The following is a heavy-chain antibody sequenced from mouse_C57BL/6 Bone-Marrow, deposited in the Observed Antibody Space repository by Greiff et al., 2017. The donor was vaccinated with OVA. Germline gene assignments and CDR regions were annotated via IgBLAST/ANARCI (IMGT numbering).Heavy chain of an antibody. CDR2: IYIGSGYT. J-gene: IGHJ3*01. D-gene: IGHD2-3*01. CDR1: GYTFTSYG. V-gene: IGHV1-58*01. Sequence: VQLQQSGAELVRPGSSVKMSCKTSGYTFTSYGINWVKQRPGQGLEWIGYIYIGSGYTEYNEKFKGKATLTSDTSSSPAYLQLSSLTSEDSAIYFCARFYDGYIAYWGQGTLVTVSA. CDR3: ARFYDGYIAY.